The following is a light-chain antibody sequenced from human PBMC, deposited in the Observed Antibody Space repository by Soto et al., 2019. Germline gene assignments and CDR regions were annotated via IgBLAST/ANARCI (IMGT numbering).Light chain of an antibody. CDR3: CSYAGSFWV. CDR2: EVA. CDR1: SSDVGTYNL. Sequence: QSVLAQPASVPGSPEQSVTISCTGTSSDVGTYNLVSWYQQHPGKAPKLIIYEVAERPSGVSNRFSGSKFGNTASLTISGLLPEDEADYYCCSYAGSFWVFGGGTKVTVL. V-gene: IGLV2-23*02. J-gene: IGLJ3*02.